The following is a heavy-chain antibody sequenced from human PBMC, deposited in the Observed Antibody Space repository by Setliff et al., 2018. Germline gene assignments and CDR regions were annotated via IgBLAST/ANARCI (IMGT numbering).Heavy chain of an antibody. CDR2: ISGYDGNT. V-gene: IGHV1-18*01. CDR3: ARERIYDGLNYNGMDV. D-gene: IGHD3-3*01. CDR1: GYTFSNYG. Sequence: ASVKVSCKTSGYTFSNYGVSWVRQAPGQGLEWMGWISGYDGNTKYAQNLHGRVTMTTDTSTTTAYMELRSLRSDDTAVYYCARERIYDGLNYNGMDVWGQGTTVTVAS. J-gene: IGHJ6*01.